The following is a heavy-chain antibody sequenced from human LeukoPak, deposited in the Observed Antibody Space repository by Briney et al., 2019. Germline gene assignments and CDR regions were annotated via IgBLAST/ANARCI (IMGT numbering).Heavy chain of an antibody. CDR1: DDSISGNY. V-gene: IGHV4-59*08. D-gene: IGHD1-26*01. CDR2: IYYSGST. Sequence: SETLSLTCTVSDDSISGNYWTWIRQPPGKGLEWIGYIYYSGSTNYNASLKSRVTISVDTSKNQFSLKLSSVTAADTAVYYCARGVSGSYGSYLDYWGQGTLVTVSS. CDR3: ARGVSGSYGSYLDY. J-gene: IGHJ4*02.